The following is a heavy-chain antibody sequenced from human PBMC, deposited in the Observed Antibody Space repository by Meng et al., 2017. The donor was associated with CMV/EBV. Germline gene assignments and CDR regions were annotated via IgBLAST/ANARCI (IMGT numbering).Heavy chain of an antibody. CDR2: IHYTGPA. V-gene: IGHV4-59*11. CDR1: VVSIRTQD. Sequence: VHLQHSVPGLAKTSESLSPTYRVSVVSIRTQDWGWVRQTPGKSLECIASIHYTGPADYSTSLKSRLTISVDTSDSQLSLNLSSVTAADTGRYYCAERGGGYWGQGILVTVSS. J-gene: IGHJ4*02. CDR3: AERGGGY. D-gene: IGHD1-1*01.